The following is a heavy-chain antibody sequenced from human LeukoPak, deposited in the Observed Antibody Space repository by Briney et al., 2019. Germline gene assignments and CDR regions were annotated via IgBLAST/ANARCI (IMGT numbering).Heavy chain of an antibody. CDR2: IIPIFGTA. D-gene: IGHD1-20*01. Sequence: GASVKVSCTASGGTFSSYAISWVRQAPGQGLEWMGGIIPIFGTANYAQKFQGRVTITADESTSTAYMELSSLRSEDTAVYYCARGEGVNWNGAFDIWGQGTMVTVSS. J-gene: IGHJ3*02. CDR1: GGTFSSYA. V-gene: IGHV1-69*13. CDR3: ARGEGVNWNGAFDI.